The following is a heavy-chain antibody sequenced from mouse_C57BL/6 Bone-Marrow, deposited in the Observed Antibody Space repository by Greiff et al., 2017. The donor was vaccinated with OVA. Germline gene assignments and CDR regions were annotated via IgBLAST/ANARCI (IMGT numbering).Heavy chain of an antibody. Sequence: EVQLQQSGPELVKPGASVKISCKASGYTFTDYYMNWVKQSHGKSLEWIGDINPNNGGTSYNQKFKGKATLTVDKSSSTAYMELRSLTSEDSAVYYCARRRDGNSFYFDYWGQGTTLTVSS. CDR1: GYTFTDYY. CDR2: INPNNGGT. V-gene: IGHV1-26*01. D-gene: IGHD2-1*01. CDR3: ARRRDGNSFYFDY. J-gene: IGHJ2*01.